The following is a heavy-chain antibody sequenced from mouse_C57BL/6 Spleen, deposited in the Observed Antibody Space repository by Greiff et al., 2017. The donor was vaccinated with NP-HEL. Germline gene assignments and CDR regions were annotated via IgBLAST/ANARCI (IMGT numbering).Heavy chain of an antibody. Sequence: QVQLKQPGAELVKPGASVKMSCKASGYTFTSYWITWVKQRPGQGLEWIGDIYPGSGSTNYNEKFKSKATLTVDTSSSTAYMQLSSLTSEDSAVYYCARRSHYYAHSRGDFDYWGQGTTLTVSS. CDR1: GYTFTSYW. CDR2: IYPGSGST. V-gene: IGHV1-55*01. J-gene: IGHJ2*01. CDR3: ARRSHYYAHSRGDFDY. D-gene: IGHD1-2*01.